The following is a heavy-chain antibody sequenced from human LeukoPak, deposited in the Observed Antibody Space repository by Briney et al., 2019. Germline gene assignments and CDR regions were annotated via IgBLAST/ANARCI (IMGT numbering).Heavy chain of an antibody. Sequence: ASVKVSCKASGFTFTSSAMQWVRQARGQRLEWIGWIVVGSGNTDYAQKFQERVTITRDMSTSTAYMELSSLRPEDTAVYYCAARSGRFDAFDIWGQGTMVTVSS. CDR3: AARSGRFDAFDI. V-gene: IGHV1-58*02. CDR1: GFTFTSSA. D-gene: IGHD1-26*01. J-gene: IGHJ3*02. CDR2: IVVGSGNT.